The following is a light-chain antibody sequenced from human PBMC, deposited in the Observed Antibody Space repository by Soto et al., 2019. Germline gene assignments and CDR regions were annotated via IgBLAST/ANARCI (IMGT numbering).Light chain of an antibody. J-gene: IGKJ5*01. V-gene: IGKV3-11*01. Sequence: ETVLTQSPATLSVSPGARATLSCRASRSVSRDLAWYQQKSGKPPRLVIYDSTLRANGVPDRFGGSRSGTEFTLTIISLEPEDFAVYYCQQRNVWPPITFGQGTRLEIK. CDR3: QQRNVWPPIT. CDR1: RSVSRD. CDR2: DST.